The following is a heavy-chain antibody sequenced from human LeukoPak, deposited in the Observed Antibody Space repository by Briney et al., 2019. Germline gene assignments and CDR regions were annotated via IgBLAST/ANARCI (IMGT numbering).Heavy chain of an antibody. CDR3: ARDGGGYCGGDCYGY. Sequence: GGSLRLSCAASGFTFSSYSMMWVRQAPGKGLEWVSVIYSGGTTYYIDSVKGRFTISRDNSKNTLYLQMNSLRAEDTAVYYCARDGGGYCGGDCYGYWGQGTLVAVSS. D-gene: IGHD2-15*01. CDR2: IYSGGTT. J-gene: IGHJ4*02. V-gene: IGHV3-53*01. CDR1: GFTFSSYS.